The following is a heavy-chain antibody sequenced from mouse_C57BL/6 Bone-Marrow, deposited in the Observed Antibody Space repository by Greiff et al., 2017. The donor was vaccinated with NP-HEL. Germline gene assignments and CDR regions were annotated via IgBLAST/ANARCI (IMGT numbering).Heavy chain of an antibody. V-gene: IGHV1-82*01. D-gene: IGHD6-1*01. CDR1: GYTFSTSW. Sequence: QVQLKQSGPELVKPGASVKISCKASGYTFSTSWMNWMKQRPGKGLEWIGRIYPGDGDTHYSGNFEGKASLTADKSSNSAYMQLSSLTSEDSAVYCWARGESWGAFFDSWGQGTTLTVSS. J-gene: IGHJ2*01. CDR3: ARGESWGAFFDS. CDR2: IYPGDGDT.